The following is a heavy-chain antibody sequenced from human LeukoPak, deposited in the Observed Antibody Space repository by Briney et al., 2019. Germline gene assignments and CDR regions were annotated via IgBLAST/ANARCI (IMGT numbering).Heavy chain of an antibody. J-gene: IGHJ4*02. CDR1: GFTVTSNY. CDR3: ARAPHPTRIAVSTGYFDY. V-gene: IGHV3-53*01. Sequence: PGGSLRLSCAASGFTVTSNYMGWVRQAPGKGLEWVSVIYSGDSTFYADSVKGRFTISRDNSKNTLYLQMNSLRAEDTAVYYCARAPHPTRIAVSTGYFDYWGQGTLVTVSS. CDR2: IYSGDST. D-gene: IGHD2-15*01.